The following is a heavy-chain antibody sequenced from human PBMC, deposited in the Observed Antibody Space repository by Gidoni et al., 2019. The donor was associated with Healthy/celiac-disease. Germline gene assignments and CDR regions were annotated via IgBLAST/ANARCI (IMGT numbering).Heavy chain of an antibody. Sequence: EVQLWEAGGGLVQHGGSLRLSCAASGFTLSSYAMSWVRQAPGKGLEWVSAISGSGGSTYYADSVKGRFTISRDNSKNTLYLQMNSLRAEDTAVYYCAKDAITYGSGIDDAFDIWGQGTMVTVSS. D-gene: IGHD3-10*01. CDR2: ISGSGGST. J-gene: IGHJ3*02. CDR1: GFTLSSYA. CDR3: AKDAITYGSGIDDAFDI. V-gene: IGHV3-23*01.